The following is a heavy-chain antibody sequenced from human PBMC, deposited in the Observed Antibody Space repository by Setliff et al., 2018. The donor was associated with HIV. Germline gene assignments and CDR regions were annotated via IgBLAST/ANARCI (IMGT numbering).Heavy chain of an antibody. CDR1: GGSISNHY. Sequence: SETLSLTCSVSGGSISNHYWSWIRQPPGKGLEWIGYIYYSGSTNYNPSLKSRVIISVDTSENQFSLKLSSVTAADTAVYYCARSRNSYVGGFDFWGQGTLVTVSS. J-gene: IGHJ4*02. D-gene: IGHD3-16*01. V-gene: IGHV4-59*08. CDR2: IYYSGST. CDR3: ARSRNSYVGGFDF.